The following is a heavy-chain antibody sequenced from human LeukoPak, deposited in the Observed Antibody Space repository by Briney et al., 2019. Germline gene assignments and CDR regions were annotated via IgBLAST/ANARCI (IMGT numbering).Heavy chain of an antibody. D-gene: IGHD6-19*01. CDR1: GGTFSSYA. CDR2: IIPILGIA. CDR3: ARESGAAVAGTKTKYFDY. V-gene: IGHV1-69*04. Sequence: ASVKVSCKASGGTFSSYAISWVRQAPGQGLEWMGRIIPILGIANYAQKFQGRVTITADKSTSTAYMELGSLRSEDTAVYYCARESGAAVAGTKTKYFDYWGQGTLVTVSS. J-gene: IGHJ4*02.